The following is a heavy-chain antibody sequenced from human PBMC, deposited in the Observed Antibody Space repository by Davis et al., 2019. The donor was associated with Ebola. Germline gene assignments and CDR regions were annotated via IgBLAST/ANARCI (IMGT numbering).Heavy chain of an antibody. CDR3: ATGPPSNFYGMDV. CDR1: GNTISTYT. J-gene: IGHJ6*02. CDR2: IIPLFGTT. Sequence: SVKVSCKASGNTISTYTIDWVRQAPGQGLEWMGGIIPLFGTTNYAQKFQHRVTIIADKSTNTAYMELSSLRSEDTAMYYCATGPPSNFYGMDVWGQGTTVTVSS. V-gene: IGHV1-69*06. D-gene: IGHD2/OR15-2a*01.